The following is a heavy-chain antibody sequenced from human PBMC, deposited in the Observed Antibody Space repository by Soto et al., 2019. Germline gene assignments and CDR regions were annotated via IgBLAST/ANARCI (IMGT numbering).Heavy chain of an antibody. CDR3: TKARLDYQLLVYDY. Sequence: GGSLRLSCAASGFTFSSYAMSWVRQAPGRGLEWVSAMSRDSGGSTFYADSVKGRFTISRDNSKNILYLQMNSLRAEDTATYYCTKARLDYQLLVYDYWGQGTLVTAPQ. J-gene: IGHJ4*02. D-gene: IGHD2-2*01. V-gene: IGHV3-23*01. CDR1: GFTFSSYA. CDR2: MSRDSGGST.